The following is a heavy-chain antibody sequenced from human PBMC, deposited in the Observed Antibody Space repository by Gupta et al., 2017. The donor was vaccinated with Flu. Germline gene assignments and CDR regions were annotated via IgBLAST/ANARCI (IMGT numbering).Heavy chain of an antibody. CDR1: GFTFSSYS. D-gene: IGHD4-17*01. V-gene: IGHV3-48*02. CDR3: AREIRWTTVTTLEGAFDI. Sequence: EVQLVESGGGLVQPGGSLRLSCAASGFTFSSYSMNWVRQAPGKGLEWVSYISSSSSTIYYADSVKGRFTISRDNAKNSLYRQMNSLRDEDTAVYYCAREIRWTTVTTLEGAFDIWGQGTMVTVSS. J-gene: IGHJ3*02. CDR2: ISSSSSTI.